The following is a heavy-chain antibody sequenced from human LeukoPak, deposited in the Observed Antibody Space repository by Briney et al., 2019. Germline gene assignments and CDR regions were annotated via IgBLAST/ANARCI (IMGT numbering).Heavy chain of an antibody. Sequence: GESLKISCKGSGYSLTSYWIGWVRQMPGKGLEWMGIIYPGDSDTRYSPSFQGQVTISADKSISTAYLQWSSLKASDTAMYYCARRRYSSGRGFDYWGQGTLVTVSS. CDR3: ARRRYSSGRGFDY. J-gene: IGHJ4*02. CDR1: GYSLTSYW. D-gene: IGHD6-19*01. CDR2: IYPGDSDT. V-gene: IGHV5-51*01.